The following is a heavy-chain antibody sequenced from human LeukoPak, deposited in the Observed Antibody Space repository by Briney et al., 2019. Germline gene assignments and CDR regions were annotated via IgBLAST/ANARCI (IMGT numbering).Heavy chain of an antibody. CDR1: GFTFTTYS. CDR2: ISITSRTT. CDR3: ATEKAFAFDI. J-gene: IGHJ3*02. V-gene: IGHV3-48*02. Sequence: GGSLRLSCAASGFTFTTYSMNWVRQAPWKGLQWVSYISITSRTTNYADSVKGRFTISRDSAKNSLYLQMNSLRDEDTAVYYCATEKAFAFDIWGQGTVVTVSS.